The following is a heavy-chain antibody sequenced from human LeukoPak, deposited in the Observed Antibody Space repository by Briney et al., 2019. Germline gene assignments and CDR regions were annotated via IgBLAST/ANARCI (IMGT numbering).Heavy chain of an antibody. V-gene: IGHV4-34*01. Sequence: KPSETLSLTCAVYGGSFSGYYWSWIRQPPGKGLEWIGEINHSGSTNYNPSLKSRVTISVDTSKNQFSLKLSSVTAADTAVYYCARHSVWDFWSGYLLGGNNWFDPWGQGTLVTVSS. D-gene: IGHD3-3*01. CDR3: ARHSVWDFWSGYLLGGNNWFDP. CDR2: INHSGST. CDR1: GGSFSGYY. J-gene: IGHJ5*02.